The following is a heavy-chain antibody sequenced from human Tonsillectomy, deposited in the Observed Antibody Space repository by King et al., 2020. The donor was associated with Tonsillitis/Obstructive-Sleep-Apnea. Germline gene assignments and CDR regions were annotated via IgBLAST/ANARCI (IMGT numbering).Heavy chain of an antibody. Sequence: VQLPQWGAGLLKPSETLSLTCGVYGGSFSGYYWSWIRQPPGKGLEWTGEISHTGSTNYNPSLKSRVTISEDTSKNQLSLKLSSVTAADTAVYYCARDNGGGSAFDIWGQGTMVTVSS. CDR2: ISHTGST. V-gene: IGHV4-34*01. CDR1: GGSFSGYY. CDR3: ARDNGGGSAFDI. J-gene: IGHJ3*02. D-gene: IGHD3-16*01.